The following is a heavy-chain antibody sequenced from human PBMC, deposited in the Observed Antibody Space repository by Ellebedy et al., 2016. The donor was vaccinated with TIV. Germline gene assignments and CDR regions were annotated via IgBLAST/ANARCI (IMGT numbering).Heavy chain of an antibody. CDR3: ARLLKKQLVQDWFDP. J-gene: IGHJ5*02. CDR2: INHSGST. Sequence: SETLSLTXAVYGGSFSGYYWSWIRQPPGKGLEWIGEINHSGSTNYNPSLKSRVTISVDTSKNQFSLKLSSVTAADTAVYYCARLLKKQLVQDWFDPWGQGTLVTVSS. D-gene: IGHD6-13*01. CDR1: GGSFSGYY. V-gene: IGHV4-34*01.